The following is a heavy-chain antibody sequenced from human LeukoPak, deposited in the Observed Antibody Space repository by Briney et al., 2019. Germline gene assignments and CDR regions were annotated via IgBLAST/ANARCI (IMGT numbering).Heavy chain of an antibody. V-gene: IGHV4-4*02. D-gene: IGHD3-3*01. CDR3: VRSPYYDFWSGYLTHFDY. CDR1: GGSISSSNW. J-gene: IGHJ4*02. CDR2: IYHSGST. Sequence: SETLSLTCAVSGGSISSSNWWSWVRQPPGKGLEWIGEIYHSGSTNYNPSLKSRVTISVDKSKNQFSLKLSSVTAADTAVYYCVRSPYYDFWSGYLTHFDYWGQGTLVTVSS.